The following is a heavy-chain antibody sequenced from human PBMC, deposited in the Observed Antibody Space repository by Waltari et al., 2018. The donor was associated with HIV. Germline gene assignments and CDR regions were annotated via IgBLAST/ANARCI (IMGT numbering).Heavy chain of an antibody. J-gene: IGHJ6*02. D-gene: IGHD1-1*01. Sequence: QVQLEQWGAGLVKPSEPLSVTCAVYNASFEHSYWTWVRQAPGKGLGWIGEVKYYGQRLYNPSLKSRVSAFLDASKRQFSLRLTSATAAGTAVYFCVRGPNWQLGGLDVWGRGTTVIVSS. V-gene: IGHV4-34*01. CDR2: VKYYGQR. CDR1: NASFEHSY. CDR3: VRGPNWQLGGLDV.